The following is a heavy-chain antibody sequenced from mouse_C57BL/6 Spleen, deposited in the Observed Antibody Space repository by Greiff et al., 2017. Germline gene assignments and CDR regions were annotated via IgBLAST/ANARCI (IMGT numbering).Heavy chain of an antibody. Sequence: VQLQQPGAEFVKPGASVKMSCTASGYTFTSYWITWVKQRPGQGLEWIGDIYPGSGSTNYNEKVKGKATLTVDTASSTAYMQLSSLTSEDSAVYYCASPYGNYVGFDYWGQGTTLTVSS. J-gene: IGHJ2*01. V-gene: IGHV1-55*01. CDR1: GYTFTSYW. D-gene: IGHD2-1*01. CDR3: ASPYGNYVGFDY. CDR2: IYPGSGST.